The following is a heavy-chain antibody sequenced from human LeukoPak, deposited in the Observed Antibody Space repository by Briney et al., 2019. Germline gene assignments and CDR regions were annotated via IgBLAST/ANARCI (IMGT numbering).Heavy chain of an antibody. Sequence: GGSLRLSCAASGFTFSNAWMSWVRQAPGKGLEWVGRIKSKTDGGTTDYAAPVKGRFTISRDDSKNTLYLQMNSLKTEDTAVYYCARDYPRFTYYYGSGSQYWGQGTLVTVSS. CDR1: GFTFSNAW. CDR2: IKSKTDGGTT. D-gene: IGHD3-10*01. J-gene: IGHJ4*02. V-gene: IGHV3-15*01. CDR3: ARDYPRFTYYYGSGSQY.